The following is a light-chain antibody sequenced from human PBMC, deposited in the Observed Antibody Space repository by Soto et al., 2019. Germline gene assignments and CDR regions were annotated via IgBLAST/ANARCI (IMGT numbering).Light chain of an antibody. CDR2: DAS. J-gene: IGKJ1*01. Sequence: EIVMTQSPGTLSVSPGEGATLSCRASQSVSGNLAWYQQKPGQGPRLLIYDASTRATGIPARFSGSGSGTEFTLTISGLQSEDVATYYCQQYNKWPPGTFGQGTKVEI. CDR3: QQYNKWPPGT. CDR1: QSVSGN. V-gene: IGKV3-15*01.